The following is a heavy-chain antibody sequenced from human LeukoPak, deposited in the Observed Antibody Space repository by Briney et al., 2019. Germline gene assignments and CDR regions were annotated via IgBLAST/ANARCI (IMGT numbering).Heavy chain of an antibody. D-gene: IGHD5-24*01. V-gene: IGHV3-48*01. CDR1: GFTFSNYN. CDR3: AKDKQEMATVFDI. J-gene: IGHJ3*02. Sequence: PGGSLRLSCAASGFTFSNYNMNWVRQAPGKGLEWVSYISRSSSTIKYADSVKGRFTISRDNAKNTLYLQMNSLRAEDTAVYYCAKDKQEMATVFDIWGQGTMVTVSS. CDR2: ISRSSSTI.